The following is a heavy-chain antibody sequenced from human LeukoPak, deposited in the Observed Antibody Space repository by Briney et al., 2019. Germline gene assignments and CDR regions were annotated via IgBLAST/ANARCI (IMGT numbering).Heavy chain of an antibody. D-gene: IGHD2/OR15-2a*01. CDR3: ARDFSGFYGMDV. J-gene: IGHJ6*02. CDR2: IYSGGST. Sequence: GGSLRLSCAASGFTVGSNYVSWVRQAPGKGLEWVSVIYSGGSTYYADSVKGQFTISRDNSKNTVYLQMNSLRAEDTAVYYCARDFSGFYGMDVWGQGTTVTVSS. V-gene: IGHV3-53*01. CDR1: GFTVGSNY.